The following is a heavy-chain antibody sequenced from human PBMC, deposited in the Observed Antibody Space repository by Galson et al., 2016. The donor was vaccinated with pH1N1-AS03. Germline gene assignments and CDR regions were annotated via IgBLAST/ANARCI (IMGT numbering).Heavy chain of an antibody. CDR2: ISGSGGST. Sequence: SLRLSCAASGFTFSSYAMSRVRQAPGKGLEWVSAISGSGGSTYYADSVKGRFTISRDNSKNTLYLQMNSLRAEDTAVYYCAPDSSGWYNDYWGQGTLVTVSS. J-gene: IGHJ4*02. D-gene: IGHD6-19*01. V-gene: IGHV3-23*01. CDR3: APDSSGWYNDY. CDR1: GFTFSSYA.